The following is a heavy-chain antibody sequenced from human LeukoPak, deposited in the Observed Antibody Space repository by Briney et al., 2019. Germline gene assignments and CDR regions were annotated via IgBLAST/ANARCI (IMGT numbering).Heavy chain of an antibody. D-gene: IGHD3-10*01. CDR1: GGTFSSYA. Sequence: ASVKVSCKASGGTFSSYAISWVRQAPGQGLEWMGGIIPIFGTANYAQKFQGRVTITADESTSTAYMELSSLRSEDTAVYYCARGKLLWFGESNRLTDYYGMDVWGKGTTVTVSS. J-gene: IGHJ6*04. V-gene: IGHV1-69*01. CDR2: IIPIFGTA. CDR3: ARGKLLWFGESNRLTDYYGMDV.